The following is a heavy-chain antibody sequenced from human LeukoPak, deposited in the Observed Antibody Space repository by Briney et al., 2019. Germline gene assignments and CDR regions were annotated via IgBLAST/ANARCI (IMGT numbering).Heavy chain of an antibody. D-gene: IGHD2-2*01. CDR1: GFTVSTYY. Sequence: GGSLRLSCAASGFTVSTYYMTWVRQAPGKGLECVSVIYSGGSTYYADSVKGRFTVSRDNSKNTLYLQMNSLRAEDTAMYYCERGLGYCTSTTCLLPFDYWGQGTLVTVSS. CDR3: ERGLGYCTSTTCLLPFDY. V-gene: IGHV3-53*01. J-gene: IGHJ4*02. CDR2: IYSGGST.